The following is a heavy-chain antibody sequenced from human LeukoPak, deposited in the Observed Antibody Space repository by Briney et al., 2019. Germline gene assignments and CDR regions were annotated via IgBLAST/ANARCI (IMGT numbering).Heavy chain of an antibody. Sequence: SETLSLTCTVSGGSISSYYWSWIRQPPGKGLEWIGYIYYSGSTNYNPSLKSRVTISVDTSKNQFSLKLSSVTAADTAVYYCARGSRVSGYDYPFFDYWGQGTLVTVSS. D-gene: IGHD5-12*01. J-gene: IGHJ4*02. CDR3: ARGSRVSGYDYPFFDY. V-gene: IGHV4-59*01. CDR1: GGSISSYY. CDR2: IYYSGST.